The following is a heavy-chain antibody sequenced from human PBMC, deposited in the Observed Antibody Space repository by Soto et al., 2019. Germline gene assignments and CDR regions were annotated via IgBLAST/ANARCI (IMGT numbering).Heavy chain of an antibody. Sequence: AASVKVSCKASGGTFSSYAISWVRQAPGQGLEWMGGIIPIFGTANYAQKFQGRVTITADESTSTAYMELSSLRSEDTAVYYCARQRARYYGSGSYYKGDAFDIWGQGTMVTVSS. D-gene: IGHD3-10*01. CDR2: IIPIFGTA. CDR3: ARQRARYYGSGSYYKGDAFDI. CDR1: GGTFSSYA. V-gene: IGHV1-69*13. J-gene: IGHJ3*02.